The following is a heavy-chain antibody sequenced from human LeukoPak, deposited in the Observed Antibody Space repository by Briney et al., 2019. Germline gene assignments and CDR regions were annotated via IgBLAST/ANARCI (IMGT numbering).Heavy chain of an antibody. V-gene: IGHV1-2*02. Sequence: GASVKVSCKASGYTFTGYYMHWVRQAPGQGLEWMGWINPNSGGTNYPQKFQGRVTMTRDTSISTAYMELSRLRSDDTAVYYCASVGFDDAFDIWGQGTMVTVSS. CDR1: GYTFTGYY. CDR2: INPNSGGT. J-gene: IGHJ3*02. CDR3: ASVGFDDAFDI. D-gene: IGHD3-10*01.